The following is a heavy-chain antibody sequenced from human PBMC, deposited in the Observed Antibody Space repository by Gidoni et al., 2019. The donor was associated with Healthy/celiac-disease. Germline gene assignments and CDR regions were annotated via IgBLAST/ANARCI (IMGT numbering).Heavy chain of an antibody. V-gene: IGHV3-33*01. J-gene: IGHJ6*02. D-gene: IGHD2-2*01. CDR3: ARGGYCSSTSCYGLDYYYYYGMDV. CDR1: GFTFSIYG. CDR2: IWYDGSNK. Sequence: QVQLVESGGGVVQPGRSLRLSCAASGFTFSIYGMHWVRQAPGKGLEWVAVIWYDGSNKYYADSVKGRFTISRDNSKNTLYLQMNSLRAEDTAVYYCARGGYCSSTSCYGLDYYYYYGMDVWGQGTTVTVSS.